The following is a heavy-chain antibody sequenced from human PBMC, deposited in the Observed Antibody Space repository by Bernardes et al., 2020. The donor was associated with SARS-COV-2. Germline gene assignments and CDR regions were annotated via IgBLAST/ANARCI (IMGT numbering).Heavy chain of an antibody. CDR1: TLPFTTSG. Sequence: GGSLRLSCEASTLPFTTSGMHWVRQAPGKGLEWMAAVSFDGSNELYAASVKGRFTISRDNSKKTLFLQMSSLRPDDSAVYYCAKEGQREESAPGGMDVWGQGTAVTVSS. D-gene: IGHD1-1*01. J-gene: IGHJ6*02. CDR2: VSFDGSNE. CDR3: AKEGQREESAPGGMDV. V-gene: IGHV3-30*18.